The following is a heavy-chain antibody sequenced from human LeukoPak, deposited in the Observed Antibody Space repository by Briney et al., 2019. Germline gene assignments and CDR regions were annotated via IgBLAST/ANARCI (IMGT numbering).Heavy chain of an antibody. CDR3: ATTYFDILASVY. V-gene: IGHV4-34*01. D-gene: IGHD3-9*01. CDR1: GGSFSGYY. J-gene: IGHJ4*02. Sequence: SETLSLTCAVYGGSFSGYYWSWIRQPPGKGLEWIGEINHSGSTNYNPPLKSRVTISINTSKNQFSLKLSSVTAADTAVYYCATTYFDILASVYWGQGTLVTVSS. CDR2: INHSGST.